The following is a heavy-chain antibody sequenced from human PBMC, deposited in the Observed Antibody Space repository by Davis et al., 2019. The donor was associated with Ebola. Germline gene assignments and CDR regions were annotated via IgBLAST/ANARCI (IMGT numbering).Heavy chain of an antibody. CDR3: ARRHRRQYDSTEPDFDY. CDR2: ITTYGGNP. Sequence: ASVKVSCKASNYSFTNYGICWVRQAPGQGLEWMGWITTYGGNPNYAQKFQGRVTMTTDTFTSTAYMELRSLRSDDTAVYYCARRHRRQYDSTEPDFDYWGQGTLVTVSS. J-gene: IGHJ4*02. V-gene: IGHV1-18*01. CDR1: NYSFTNYG. D-gene: IGHD2-8*01.